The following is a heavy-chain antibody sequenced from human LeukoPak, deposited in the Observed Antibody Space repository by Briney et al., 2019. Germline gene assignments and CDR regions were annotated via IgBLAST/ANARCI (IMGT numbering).Heavy chain of an antibody. Sequence: GGSLRLSCAASGFTLSSYAMHWVRQAPGKGLEYVSAISSHGGSTYYANSVKGRFTISKDTSKNTLYLQMGSLRAEDMAVYYCARVGSAALDYWGQGTLVTVSS. J-gene: IGHJ4*02. D-gene: IGHD6-25*01. CDR2: ISSHGGST. V-gene: IGHV3-64*01. CDR3: ARVGSAALDY. CDR1: GFTLSSYA.